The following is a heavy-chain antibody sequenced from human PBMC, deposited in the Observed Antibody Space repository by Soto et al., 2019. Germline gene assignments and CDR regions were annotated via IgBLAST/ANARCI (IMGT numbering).Heavy chain of an antibody. CDR2: ISYDGSNK. J-gene: IGHJ4*02. CDR3: AKEEVGATHGSGYFDY. V-gene: IGHV3-30*18. Sequence: PGGSLRLSCAASGFTFSSYGMHWVRQAPGKGLEWVAVISYDGSNKYYADSVKGRFTISRDNSKNTLYLQMNSLRAEDTAVYYCAKEEVGATHGSGYFDYWGQGTLVTVSS. D-gene: IGHD1-26*01. CDR1: GFTFSSYG.